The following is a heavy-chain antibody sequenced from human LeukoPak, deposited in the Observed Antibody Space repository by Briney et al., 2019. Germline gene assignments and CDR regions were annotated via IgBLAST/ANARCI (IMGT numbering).Heavy chain of an antibody. CDR1: GFTFDDYA. V-gene: IGHV3-9*01. D-gene: IGHD3-9*01. J-gene: IGHJ4*02. CDR3: AKVRVRYFDWLLFDY. CDR2: ISWNSGSI. Sequence: QPGGSLRLSCAASGFTFDDYAMHWVRQAPGKGLEWVSGISWNSGSIGYADSVKGRFTISRDNAKNSLYLQMNSLRAEDTALYYCAKVRVRYFDWLLFDYWGQGTLVTVSS.